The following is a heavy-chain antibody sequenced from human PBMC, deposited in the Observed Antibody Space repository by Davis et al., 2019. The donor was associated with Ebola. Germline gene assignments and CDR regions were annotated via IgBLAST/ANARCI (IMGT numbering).Heavy chain of an antibody. V-gene: IGHV4-61*05. Sequence: PSETLSLTCTVSGGSISSSSYYWGWIRQPPGKGLEWIGYIYYSGSTNYNPSLKSRVTISVDTSKNQFSLKLSSVTAAGTAVYYCARSPRELPAPNWFDPWGQGTLVTVSS. J-gene: IGHJ5*02. D-gene: IGHD3-10*01. CDR1: GGSISSSSYY. CDR2: IYYSGST. CDR3: ARSPRELPAPNWFDP.